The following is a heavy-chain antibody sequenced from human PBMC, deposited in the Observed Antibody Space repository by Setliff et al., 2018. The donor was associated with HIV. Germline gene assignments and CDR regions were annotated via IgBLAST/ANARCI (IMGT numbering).Heavy chain of an antibody. CDR1: GDSISNSY. CDR3: ARSSLGVGSKDLQV. CDR2: IYFTGSS. D-gene: IGHD1-26*01. V-gene: IGHV4-59*08. Sequence: SETLSLTCTVSGDSISNSYWSWIRQPPGKGLEWIGSIYFTGSSDNNPSLKSRVTLSVDTSKHQFSLKLSSVTAADTAVYYCARSSLGVGSKDLQVWGQGTLVTVSS. J-gene: IGHJ1*01.